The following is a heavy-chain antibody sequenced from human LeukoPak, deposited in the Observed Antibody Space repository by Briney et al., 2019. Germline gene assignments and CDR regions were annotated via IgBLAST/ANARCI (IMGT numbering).Heavy chain of an antibody. CDR1: GFTFSSYG. CDR2: IRYNGSNK. Sequence: GGSLRLSCAASGFTFSSYGMHWVRQAPGKGLEWVAFIRYNGSNKYYADSVKGRFTISRDNSKNTLYLQMNSLRAEDTAVYYCAKSGTQHKLDYYYYYMDVWGKGTTVTVSS. J-gene: IGHJ6*03. D-gene: IGHD1-1*01. V-gene: IGHV3-30*02. CDR3: AKSGTQHKLDYYYYYMDV.